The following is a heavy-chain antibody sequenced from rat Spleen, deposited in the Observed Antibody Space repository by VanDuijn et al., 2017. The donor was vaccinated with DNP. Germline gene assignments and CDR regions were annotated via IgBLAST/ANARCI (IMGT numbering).Heavy chain of an antibody. CDR3: ARFRTGPDY. D-gene: IGHD4-2*01. V-gene: IGHV3-1*01. CDR1: DYSITSDY. CDR2: ISYSGST. J-gene: IGHJ2*01. Sequence: EVHLQESGPGLVKPSQSLSLTCSVTDYSITSDYWGWLRKFPGNKMEWIGHISYSGSTSYNPSLKSRISITRDTSKNQFFLQFNSVTTDDTATYYCARFRTGPDYWGQGVMVTVSS.